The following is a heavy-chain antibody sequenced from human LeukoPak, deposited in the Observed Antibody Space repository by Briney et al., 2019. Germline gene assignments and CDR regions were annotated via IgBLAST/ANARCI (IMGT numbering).Heavy chain of an antibody. J-gene: IGHJ4*02. Sequence: PSETLSLTCAVYGGSLSGYFWSWIRQPPGKGLEWIGEINHSGRTNYNPSLKSRITISVDTSKNQFSLKLCSVTAADTAVYYCARATGIKVPPAYWGQGILVTVSS. CDR2: INHSGRT. V-gene: IGHV4-34*01. CDR3: ARATGIKVPPAY. CDR1: GGSLSGYF. D-gene: IGHD1-1*01.